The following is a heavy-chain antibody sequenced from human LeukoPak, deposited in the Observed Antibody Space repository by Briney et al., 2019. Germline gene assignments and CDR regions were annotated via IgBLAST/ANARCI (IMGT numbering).Heavy chain of an antibody. V-gene: IGHV1-69*13. CDR1: GGTFSSYA. CDR3: ARAVWVVPAVNYYYYYMDV. Sequence: GASVKVSCKASGGTFSSYAISWVRQAPGQGLEWMGGIIPIFGIANYAQKFQGRVTITADESTSTAYMELSSLRSEDTAVYYCARAVWVVPAVNYYYYYMDVWGKGTTVTVSS. CDR2: IIPIFGIA. D-gene: IGHD2-2*01. J-gene: IGHJ6*03.